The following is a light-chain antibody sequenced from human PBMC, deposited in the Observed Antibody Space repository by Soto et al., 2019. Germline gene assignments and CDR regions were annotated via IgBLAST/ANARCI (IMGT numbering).Light chain of an antibody. V-gene: IGKV3-15*01. CDR1: QSVSID. J-gene: IGKJ1*01. Sequence: EIVMTQSPATLSVSPGERATLSSAASQSVSIDVAWYQQTPGQAPRLLIYGASTRATGIPVTFSGSASGTEFTFSISRLQSEDYTVYYCQQYNKWPLTFGQGTKVDI. CDR3: QQYNKWPLT. CDR2: GAS.